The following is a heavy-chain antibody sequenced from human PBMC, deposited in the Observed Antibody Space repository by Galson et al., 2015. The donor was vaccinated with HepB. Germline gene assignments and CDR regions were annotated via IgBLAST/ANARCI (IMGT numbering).Heavy chain of an antibody. V-gene: IGHV3-23*01. D-gene: IGHD3-22*01. J-gene: IGHJ4*02. CDR1: GFTFSSYA. Sequence: SLRLSCAASGFTFSSYAMSWVRQAPGKGLEWVSGISGGGGSTYDADSVKGRFTMSRDNSKNKLYLQMNSLRAEDSAIYYCVTDVYYDDSTGYFDSCGQGTLVTVSS. CDR3: VTDVYYDDSTGYFDS. CDR2: ISGGGGST.